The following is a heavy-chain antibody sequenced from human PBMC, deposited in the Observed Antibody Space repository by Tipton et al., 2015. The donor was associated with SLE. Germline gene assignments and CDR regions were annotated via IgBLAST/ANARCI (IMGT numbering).Heavy chain of an antibody. CDR3: ASPGGGSGSFDAFDI. CDR2: IYYNGNT. CDR1: NASINSVGYY. J-gene: IGHJ3*02. Sequence: LRLSCTVSNASINSVGYYWTWIRQHPGKALEWIGYIYYNGNTYYNPSLKSRATISADTSNNEFSLRLTSVTAADTAIYYCASPGGGSGSFDAFDICGQGTMVTVSS. D-gene: IGHD3-10*01. V-gene: IGHV4-31*03.